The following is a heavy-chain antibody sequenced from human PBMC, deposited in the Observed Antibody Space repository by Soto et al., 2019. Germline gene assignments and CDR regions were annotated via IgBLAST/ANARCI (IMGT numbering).Heavy chain of an antibody. CDR3: ATLPPRSVAPLLPLPT. V-gene: IGHV4-4*02. Sequence: QVQLRESGPGLVKTSGTLSLTCVVSGGSISSTNWWTWVRQPPGKGLEWIGEIYHSGSPTFSPSLRGRATISVDKSNIQFSLRLRSVTAADTAVYYCATLPPRSVAPLLPLPTWGQGILVTVSS. CDR1: GGSISSTNW. CDR2: IYHSGSP. J-gene: IGHJ5*02. D-gene: IGHD2-21*01.